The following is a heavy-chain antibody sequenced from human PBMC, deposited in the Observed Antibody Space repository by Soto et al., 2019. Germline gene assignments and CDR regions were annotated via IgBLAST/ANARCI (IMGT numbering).Heavy chain of an antibody. J-gene: IGHJ6*02. V-gene: IGHV4-59*01. CDR2: IYYSGST. CDR3: ARVDATGGSGSYYHYYYYGMDV. CDR1: GGSISSYY. D-gene: IGHD3-10*01. Sequence: SETLSLTCTVSGGSISSYYWSWIRQPPGKGLEWIGYIYYSGSTNYNPSLKSRVTISVDTSMNQFSLKLSSVTAADTAVYYCARVDATGGSGSYYHYYYYGMDVLGQGTTVTVSS.